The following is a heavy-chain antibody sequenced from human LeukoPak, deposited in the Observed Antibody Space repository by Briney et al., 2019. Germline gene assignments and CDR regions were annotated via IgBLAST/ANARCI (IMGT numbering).Heavy chain of an antibody. Sequence: PGRSLRLSCAASGFTFSRYAMDWVRQAPGKGLDWVASISFDGNDVYYAASVRGRSTISRDNSGDTVSLEINSLTTDDTAVYYCGGAQSIDPHRSENGGRGPLVSVSS. CDR2: ISFDGNDV. CDR1: GFTFSRYA. CDR3: GGAQSIDPHRSEN. V-gene: IGHV3-30-3*01. J-gene: IGHJ4*02. D-gene: IGHD3-16*02.